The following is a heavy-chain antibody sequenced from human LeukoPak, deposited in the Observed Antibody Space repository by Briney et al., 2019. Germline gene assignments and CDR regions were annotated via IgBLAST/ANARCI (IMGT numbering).Heavy chain of an antibody. CDR2: ISSSSSYI. CDR3: ARESAPLN. CDR1: GFTFSSYS. J-gene: IGHJ4*02. Sequence: GGSLRLSCAASGFTFSSYSMNWVRQAPGKGLEWVSSISSSSSYIYYADSVKGRFTISRDNSKNTLYLQMDSLRAEDTAVYYCARESAPLNRGQGTLVTVSS. D-gene: IGHD4/OR15-4a*01. V-gene: IGHV3-21*04.